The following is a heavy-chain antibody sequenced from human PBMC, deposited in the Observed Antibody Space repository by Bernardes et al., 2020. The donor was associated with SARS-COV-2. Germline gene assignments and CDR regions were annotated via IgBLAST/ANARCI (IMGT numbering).Heavy chain of an antibody. CDR2: MNPDTGNT. V-gene: IGHV1-8*01. J-gene: IGHJ5*02. CDR1: GYTFTSYD. D-gene: IGHD2-21*02. CDR3: ARGKRRGSASRDWTNWFDP. Sequence: AAEKDYCKASGYTFTSYDINWVRQATGQGLEWMGWMNPDTGNTGYAQNFQGRVTMTRNTSTSTAFMEVNSLRSEDTAIYYCARGKRRGSASRDWTNWFDPWGQGTLVTVSS.